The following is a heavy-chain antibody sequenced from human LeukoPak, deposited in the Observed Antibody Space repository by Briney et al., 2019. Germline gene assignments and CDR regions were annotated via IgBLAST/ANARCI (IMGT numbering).Heavy chain of an antibody. J-gene: IGHJ4*02. Sequence: SETLSLTCAVYGGSFSGYYWSWIRQPPGKGLEWIGEINHSGSTNYNPSLKSRVTISVDTSKNQFSLKLSSVTAADTAVYYCARVWDYYDSSGYYFKKKGHFDYWGQGTLVTVSS. CDR2: INHSGST. V-gene: IGHV4-34*01. CDR1: GGSFSGYY. D-gene: IGHD3-22*01. CDR3: ARVWDYYDSSGYYFKKKGHFDY.